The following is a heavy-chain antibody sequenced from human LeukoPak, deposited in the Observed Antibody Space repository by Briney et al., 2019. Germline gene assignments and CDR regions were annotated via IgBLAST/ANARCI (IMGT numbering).Heavy chain of an antibody. J-gene: IGHJ4*02. CDR2: IYHSGST. Sequence: PGGSLRLSCAASGFTFSSYSMNWVRQPPGKGLEWIGEIYHSGSTNYNPSLKSRVTISVDKSKNQFSLKLSSVTAADTAVYYCARVGTYYDILTGSAWRYYFDYWGQGTLVTVSS. CDR3: ARVGTYYDILTGSAWRYYFDY. D-gene: IGHD3-9*01. V-gene: IGHV4-4*02. CDR1: GFTFSSYSM.